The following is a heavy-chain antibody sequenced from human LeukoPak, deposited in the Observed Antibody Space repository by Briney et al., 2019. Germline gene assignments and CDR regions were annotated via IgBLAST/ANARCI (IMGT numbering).Heavy chain of an antibody. CDR1: GGAFSGYY. CDR3: ARDLGNYYDSSGYYPAWAVDY. D-gene: IGHD3-22*01. Sequence: PSETLSLTCAVYGGAFSGYYWSWIRQPRGKGLEWVANIKQDGSEKYYVDSVKGRFTISRDNAKNSLYLQMNSLRAEDTAVYSCARDLGNYYDSSGYYPAWAVDYCGQGTLVTVSS. J-gene: IGHJ4*02. CDR2: IKQDGSEK. V-gene: IGHV3-7*01.